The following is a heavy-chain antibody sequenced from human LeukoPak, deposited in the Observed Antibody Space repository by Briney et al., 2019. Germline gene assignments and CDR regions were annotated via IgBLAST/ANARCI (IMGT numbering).Heavy chain of an antibody. J-gene: IGHJ6*03. Sequence: PGGSLRLSCAASGFTFSSYSMNWVRQAPGKGLEWVSSISSSSSYIYYADSVKGRFTISRDNAKNSLYLQMNSLRAEDTAVYYCARDYSGSYYVYYYYMDVWGKGTTVTVSS. D-gene: IGHD1-26*01. CDR2: ISSSSSYI. V-gene: IGHV3-21*01. CDR3: ARDYSGSYYVYYYYMDV. CDR1: GFTFSSYS.